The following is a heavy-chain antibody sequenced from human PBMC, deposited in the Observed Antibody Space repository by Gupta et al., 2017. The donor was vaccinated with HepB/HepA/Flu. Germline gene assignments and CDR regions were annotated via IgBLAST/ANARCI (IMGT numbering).Heavy chain of an antibody. Sequence: QVTLKESGPVLVKPTETLTLTFTVSGFSLSNARMGVSWIRQPPGKALEWLAHIFSNDEKSYSTSLKSRLTISKDTSKSQVVLTMTNMDPVDTATYYCARPTVVVPAAMDYYMDVWGKGTTVTVSS. CDR3: ARPTVVVPAAMDYYMDV. V-gene: IGHV2-26*01. J-gene: IGHJ6*03. D-gene: IGHD2-2*01. CDR2: IFSNDEK. CDR1: GFSLSNARMG.